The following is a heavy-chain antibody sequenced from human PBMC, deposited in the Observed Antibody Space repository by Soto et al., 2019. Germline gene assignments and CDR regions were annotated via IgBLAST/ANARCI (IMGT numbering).Heavy chain of an antibody. J-gene: IGHJ4*02. CDR3: AGTYSSGWYPFYYFDY. Sequence: SETLSLTCTVSGGSISTYYWSWVRQPPGKGLEWIGYIYHSGSTNYNPSLESRVTISVDTSKNQFSLKLSSMTAADTAVYYCAGTYSSGWYPFYYFDYWGQGTLVTVSS. CDR1: GGSISTYY. V-gene: IGHV4-4*08. D-gene: IGHD6-19*01. CDR2: IYHSGST.